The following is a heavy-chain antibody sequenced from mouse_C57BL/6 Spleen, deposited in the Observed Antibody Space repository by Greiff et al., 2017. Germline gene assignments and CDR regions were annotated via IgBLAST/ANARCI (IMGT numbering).Heavy chain of an antibody. CDR1: GYTFTSYW. V-gene: IGHV1-55*01. D-gene: IGHD3-2*02. CDR3: ARRGQLRLGAMDY. CDR2: IYPGSGST. Sequence: QVQLQQPGAELVKPGASVKMSCKASGYTFTSYWITWVKQRPGQGLEWIGDIYPGSGSTNYNEKFKSKATLTVDTSSSTAYMQLSSLTSEDSAVYYCARRGQLRLGAMDYWGQGTSVTVSS. J-gene: IGHJ4*01.